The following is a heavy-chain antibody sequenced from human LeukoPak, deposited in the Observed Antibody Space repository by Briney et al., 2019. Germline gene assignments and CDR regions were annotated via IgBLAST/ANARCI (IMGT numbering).Heavy chain of an antibody. Sequence: SETLSLTCAVSGGSISSGVYSWSWVRQPPGKGLEWIGSIHYTGSTYYNPSLKSRVTISVDTSKNQFSLKLSSVTAADTAVHYCARTGGSFYFYYYMDVWGKGTTVTVSS. CDR2: IHYTGST. D-gene: IGHD1-26*01. J-gene: IGHJ6*03. CDR3: ARTGGSFYFYYYMDV. V-gene: IGHV4-39*07. CDR1: GGSISSGVYS.